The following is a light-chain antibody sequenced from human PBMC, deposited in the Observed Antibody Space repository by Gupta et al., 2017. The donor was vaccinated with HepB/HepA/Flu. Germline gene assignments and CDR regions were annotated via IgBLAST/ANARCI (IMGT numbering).Light chain of an antibody. CDR2: GNS. V-gene: IGLV1-40*01. CDR1: ASNIGSIYD. CDR3: PSYDSSMSVWV. Sequence: QSVLTQPPSVSGAPGQRVTISCTGSASNIGSIYDVHWYQQLPRTAPKLLIYGNSNRTSGVPDRVSGSKSGTSASLAIXGXQAEDEXDYYCPSYDSSMSVWVFGGGTKLTVL. J-gene: IGLJ3*02.